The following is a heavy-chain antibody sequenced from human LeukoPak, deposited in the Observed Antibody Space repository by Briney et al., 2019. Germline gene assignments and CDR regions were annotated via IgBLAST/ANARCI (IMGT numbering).Heavy chain of an antibody. Sequence: PSETLSLTCTVSGGSISSYYWSWIRQPPGKGLEWIGYIYYSGSTNYNPSLKSRVTISVDTSKNRFSLKLSSVTAADTAVYYCARLVYSSSWYQGPYFDYWGQGTLVTVSS. V-gene: IGHV4-59*08. CDR3: ARLVYSSSWYQGPYFDY. CDR1: GGSISSYY. J-gene: IGHJ4*02. D-gene: IGHD6-13*01. CDR2: IYYSGST.